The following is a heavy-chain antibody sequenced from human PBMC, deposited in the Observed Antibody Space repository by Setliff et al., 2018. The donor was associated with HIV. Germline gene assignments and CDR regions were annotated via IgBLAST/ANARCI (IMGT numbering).Heavy chain of an antibody. D-gene: IGHD6-6*01. CDR1: GGSISSGRYY. CDR3: ARDLLGSSSLVDY. V-gene: IGHV4-61*09. CDR2: IHTSGSS. J-gene: IGHJ4*02. Sequence: PSETLSLTCTVSGGSISSGRYYWSWIRQPAGKGLEWIGHIHTSGSSSYNPSLKSRVIISLDTSKNQISLKLNSVTAADTAVYYCARDLLGSSSLVDYWGQGTLVTVSS.